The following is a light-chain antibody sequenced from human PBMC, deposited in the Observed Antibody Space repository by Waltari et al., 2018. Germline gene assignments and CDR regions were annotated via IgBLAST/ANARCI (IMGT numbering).Light chain of an antibody. CDR3: QQYYTTPLT. CDR2: WAS. J-gene: IGKJ4*01. Sequence: DIVMTQSPDSLAVSLGERATLNCKSSQSVLYTSNIKNYLAWYQHKPGQPPRLLIYWASGRESGVPDRFSGSGSGTDFTLTISSLQAEDVAIYYCQQYYTTPLTFGGGTKVEIK. V-gene: IGKV4-1*01. CDR1: QSVLYTSNIKNY.